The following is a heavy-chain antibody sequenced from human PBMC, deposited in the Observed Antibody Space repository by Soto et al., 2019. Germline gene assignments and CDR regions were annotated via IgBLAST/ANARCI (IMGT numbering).Heavy chain of an antibody. CDR2: IYYSGST. D-gene: IGHD3-22*01. V-gene: IGHV4-30-4*08. CDR1: GGSISSGGYY. J-gene: IGHJ5*02. CDR3: ARYTKWLFNHNWFDP. Sequence: SETLSLTCTVSGGSISSGGYYWSWIRQHPGKGLEWIGYIYYSGSTYYNPSLKSRVTISVDTSKNQFSLKLSSVTAADTAVYYCARYTKWLFNHNWFDPWGQGTLVTVSS.